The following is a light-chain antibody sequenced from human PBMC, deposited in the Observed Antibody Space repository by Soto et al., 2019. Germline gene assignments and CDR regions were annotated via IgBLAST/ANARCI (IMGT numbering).Light chain of an antibody. CDR1: QSLLHSNGYNY. V-gene: IGKV2-28*01. Sequence: DIVMTQSPLSLPVTPGEPASISCRSSQSLLHSNGYNYLDWYLQKPGQSPQLLIYLGSNRASGVPARFSGSGSGTDFTLIISRVEAEDVGVYYCMQSLQIRTFGQGTKVEIK. CDR3: MQSLQIRT. J-gene: IGKJ1*01. CDR2: LGS.